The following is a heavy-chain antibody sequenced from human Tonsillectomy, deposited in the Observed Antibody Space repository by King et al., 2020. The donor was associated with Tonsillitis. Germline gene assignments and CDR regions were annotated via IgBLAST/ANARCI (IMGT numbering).Heavy chain of an antibody. V-gene: IGHV4-38-2*01. CDR2: IYHSGST. J-gene: IGHJ4*02. CDR3: ARVYSGSWTYYFDY. D-gene: IGHD6-13*01. CDR1: GYSIDSGYY. Sequence: VQLQESGPGLVKPSETLSLTCAVSGYSIDSGYYWGWIRQPPGKGLEWIGTIYHSGSTYYNPSLKSRVTISLDTSKNQFSLQLSSVTAADTAVYYCARVYSGSWTYYFDYWGQGTLVTVSS.